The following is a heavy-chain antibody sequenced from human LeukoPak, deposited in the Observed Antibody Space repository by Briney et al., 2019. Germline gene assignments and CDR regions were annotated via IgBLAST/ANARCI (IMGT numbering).Heavy chain of an antibody. Sequence: GRSLRLSCAASGFTFSSYGMHWVRQAPGKGLEWVAVISYDGSNKYYADSVKSRFTISRDNSKNTLYLQMNSLRAEDTAVYYCARAVADYFDYWGQGTLVTVSS. J-gene: IGHJ4*02. D-gene: IGHD6-19*01. V-gene: IGHV3-30*03. CDR3: ARAVADYFDY. CDR1: GFTFSSYG. CDR2: ISYDGSNK.